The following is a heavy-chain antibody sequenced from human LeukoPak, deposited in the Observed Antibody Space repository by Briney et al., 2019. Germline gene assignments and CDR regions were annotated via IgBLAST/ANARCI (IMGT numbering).Heavy chain of an antibody. CDR3: TGNYRDYVIGH. J-gene: IGHJ4*02. CDR2: MHYSGST. D-gene: IGHD4-17*01. Sequence: PSETLSLTCTFSGGSISRTTYYWGWIRQPPGKGLEWIGSMHYSGSTYYNPSLNSRVTISLDTSKNLFSLRLSSVTAADTAVYYCTGNYRDYVIGHWGQGTLVTVSS. V-gene: IGHV4-39*01. CDR1: GGSISRTTYY.